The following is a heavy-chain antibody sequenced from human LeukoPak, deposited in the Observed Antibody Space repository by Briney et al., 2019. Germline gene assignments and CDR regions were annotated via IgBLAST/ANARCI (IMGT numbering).Heavy chain of an antibody. CDR1: GFTVSSNY. CDR3: ARERGFRDGYNFDY. D-gene: IGHD5-24*01. Sequence: PGGSLRLSCAASGFTVSSNYMSWVRQAPGKGLEWVSVIYSGGSTYYADSVKGRFTISRDNSKNTLYLQMNSLRAEDTAVYYCARERGFRDGYNFDYWGQGTLVTVSS. CDR2: IYSGGST. J-gene: IGHJ4*02. V-gene: IGHV3-66*01.